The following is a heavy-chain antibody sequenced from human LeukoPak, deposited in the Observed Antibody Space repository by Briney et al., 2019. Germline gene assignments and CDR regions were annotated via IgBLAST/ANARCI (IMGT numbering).Heavy chain of an antibody. CDR3: ASAGGGDPYYYGSGSYFYYYGTDV. CDR1: GGTFSSYA. V-gene: IGHV1-69*06. Sequence: ASVKVSCKASGGTFSSYAISWVRQAPGQGLEWMGGIIPIFGTANYAQKFQGRVTITADKSTSTAYMELSSLRSEDTAVYYCASAGGGDPYYYGSGSYFYYYGTDVWGKGTTVTVSS. J-gene: IGHJ6*04. D-gene: IGHD3-10*01. CDR2: IIPIFGTA.